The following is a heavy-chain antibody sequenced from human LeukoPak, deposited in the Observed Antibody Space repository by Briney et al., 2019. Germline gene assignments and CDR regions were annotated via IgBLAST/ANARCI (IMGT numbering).Heavy chain of an antibody. J-gene: IGHJ4*02. D-gene: IGHD3-3*01. CDR1: GFTFGKYW. V-gene: IGHV3-7*03. CDR2: IKLDGSEK. Sequence: GGSLRLSCVASGFTFGKYWMSWVRQAPGKGLEWVANIKLDGSEKNYVDSVKGRFTIPRDNTKNSLYLQMNSLRVEDTAVFYCARDQYDTWSRRGNFDSWGQGTLVIVSS. CDR3: ARDQYDTWSRRGNFDS.